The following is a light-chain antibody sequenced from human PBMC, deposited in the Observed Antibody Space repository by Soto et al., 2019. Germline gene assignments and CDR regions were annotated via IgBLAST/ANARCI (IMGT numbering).Light chain of an antibody. Sequence: ETVMTQSPATLSVSPGEKVTLSCTASESLSRNLAWYQQKSGQAPRLLIYGASTRATGVPARFSGSGSGTEFTLTISSLQSDDFAIYFCQQYNNWPPFTFGGGTTVEIK. CDR2: GAS. CDR3: QQYNNWPPFT. CDR1: ESLSRN. V-gene: IGKV3-15*01. J-gene: IGKJ4*01.